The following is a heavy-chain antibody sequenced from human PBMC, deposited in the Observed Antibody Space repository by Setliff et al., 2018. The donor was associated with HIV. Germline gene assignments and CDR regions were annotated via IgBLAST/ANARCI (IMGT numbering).Heavy chain of an antibody. CDR2: ISTYIDKT. V-gene: IGHV1-18*01. J-gene: IGHJ4*02. CDR1: GYTFTSYG. D-gene: IGHD3-22*01. Sequence: ASVKVSCKTSGYTFTSYGISWVRQAPGQGLEWMGWISTYIDKTNYAQNFQGRVTLTADTSTNTACMELRDLRSDDSAVYYCARDGGGGWKEAITMIAHRVSCPKYWGQGTLVTVTS. CDR3: ARDGGGGWKEAITMIAHRVSCPKY.